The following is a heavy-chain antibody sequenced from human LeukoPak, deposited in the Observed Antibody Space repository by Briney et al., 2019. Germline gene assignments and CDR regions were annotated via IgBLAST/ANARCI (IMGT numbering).Heavy chain of an antibody. J-gene: IGHJ4*02. Sequence: GGSLRLSCVASGFTFSNHWMHWVRHTPEKGLVWVSRIYNDGSKTTYADSVKGRFTISRDNAKNTVCLQMNSLRAEDTAVYYCARDGAYTIDYWGQGTLVTVSS. V-gene: IGHV3-74*01. CDR1: GFTFSNHW. D-gene: IGHD3-16*01. CDR2: IYNDGSKT. CDR3: ARDGAYTIDY.